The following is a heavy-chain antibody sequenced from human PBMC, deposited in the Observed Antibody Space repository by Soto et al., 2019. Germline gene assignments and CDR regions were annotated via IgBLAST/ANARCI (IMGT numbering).Heavy chain of an antibody. J-gene: IGHJ4*02. V-gene: IGHV3-30*18. Sequence: SLRLSCAASGFTFSSYGMHWVRQAPGKGLEWVAVISYDGSNKYYADSVKGRFTISRDNSKNTLYLQMNSLRAEDTAVYYCAKDRELRIDYWGQGTLVTVSS. CDR3: AKDRELRIDY. D-gene: IGHD1-26*01. CDR2: ISYDGSNK. CDR1: GFTFSSYG.